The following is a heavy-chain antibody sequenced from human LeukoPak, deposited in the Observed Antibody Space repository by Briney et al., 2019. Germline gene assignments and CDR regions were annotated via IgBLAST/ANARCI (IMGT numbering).Heavy chain of an antibody. CDR2: IYPGDSDT. V-gene: IGHV5-51*01. CDR1: FTIITNDL. D-gene: IGHD2-15*01. Sequence: GESLKICCDCAFTIITNDLICFRRQMPGKGLECMGIIYPGDSDTRYSPSFQGQVTISADKSISTAYMQWSSLIAPYTAMYSGTTPGRSASPDYLGQGTLVTVSS. J-gene: IGHJ4*02. CDR3: TTPGRSASPDY.